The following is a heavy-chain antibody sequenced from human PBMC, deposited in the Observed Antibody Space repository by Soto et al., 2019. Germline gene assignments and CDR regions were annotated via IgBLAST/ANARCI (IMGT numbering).Heavy chain of an antibody. CDR1: GFTFTDAW. CDR2: LKSSTDAGTT. J-gene: IGHJ4*02. V-gene: IGHV3-15*07. D-gene: IGHD3-16*01. Sequence: EVQLVASGGGLVEPGGSLRLSCAASGFTFTDAWMIWVRQAPGKGLEWVGRLKSSTDAGTTDYAAPVKGRFTVSRDDSKNTLYLQMTSLKTEATAVYYCAKITSGISYANYWGQANLVPVSS. CDR3: AKITSGISYANY.